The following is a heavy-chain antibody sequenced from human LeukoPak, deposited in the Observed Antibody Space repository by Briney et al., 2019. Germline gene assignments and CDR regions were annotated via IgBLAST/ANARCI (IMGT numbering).Heavy chain of an antibody. CDR3: ARRTRYCSGGSCRGGWFDP. V-gene: IGHV1-46*01. Sequence: ASVKVPCKASGYTFTSYYMHWVRQAPGQGLEWMGIINPSGGSTSYAQKFQGRVTMTRGTSTSTVYMELSSLRSEDTAVYYCARRTRYCSGGSCRGGWFDPWGQGTLVTVSS. CDR1: GYTFTSYY. J-gene: IGHJ5*02. D-gene: IGHD2-15*01. CDR2: INPSGGST.